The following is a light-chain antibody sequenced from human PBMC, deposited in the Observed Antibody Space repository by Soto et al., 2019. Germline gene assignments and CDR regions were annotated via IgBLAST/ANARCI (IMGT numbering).Light chain of an antibody. CDR3: QSRDSSLSSSWV. V-gene: IGLV1-40*01. CDR2: HNN. Sequence: QSVLTQPPSVSGAPGQRVTISCTGSSSNIGADFDVHWYQHLPGTAPKLLISHNNNRPSGVPDRFSGSKSGTSASLAITGLQADDEAVYYCQSRDSSLSSSWVFGGGPKVTVL. J-gene: IGLJ3*02. CDR1: SSNIGADFD.